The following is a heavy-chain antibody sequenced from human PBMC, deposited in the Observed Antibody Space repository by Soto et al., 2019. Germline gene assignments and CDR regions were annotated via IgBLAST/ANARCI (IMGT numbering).Heavy chain of an antibody. Sequence: QVHLEQTGAEVKKPGDSVKVSCKASGYTFTHFYITWVRQAPGQGLEWMGAISPHNFNTNFAQKFQGRVTLTTDTSTNTAYMERRSLTSDDTAVYYCARDEGGYDILTGYYKAHHFDYWGQGVLATVSS. CDR2: ISPHNFNT. V-gene: IGHV1-18*01. J-gene: IGHJ4*02. CDR1: GYTFTHFY. D-gene: IGHD3-9*01. CDR3: ARDEGGYDILTGYYKAHHFDY.